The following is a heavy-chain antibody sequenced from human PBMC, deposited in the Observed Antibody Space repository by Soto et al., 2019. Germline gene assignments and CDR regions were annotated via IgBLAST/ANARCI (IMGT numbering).Heavy chain of an antibody. V-gene: IGHV1-46*03. D-gene: IGHD6-6*01. CDR1: GYIFTNFY. CDR3: TRGLASGDY. Sequence: QVQLVQPGAEVKKPGASVKFSCKASGYIFTNFYIHWVRQAPGQGHEWIGIINPNGGSTNYAQNFQGRVTMTRDTSTSTVYMDLSSLRSEDTAVYYCTRGLASGDYLGQGTLITVSS. J-gene: IGHJ4*02. CDR2: INPNGGST.